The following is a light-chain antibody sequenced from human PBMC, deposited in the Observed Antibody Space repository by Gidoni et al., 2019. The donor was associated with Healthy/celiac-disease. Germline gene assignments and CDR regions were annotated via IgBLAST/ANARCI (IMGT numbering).Light chain of an antibody. V-gene: IGKV1-8*01. CDR1: QGISSY. CDR3: QQYYSYPPYS. Sequence: AIRMTQSPSSFSASTGDRGTITCRASQGISSYLAWYQQKPGKGPKLLIYAASTLQSGVPSRFSGSGSGTDFTLTISCLQSEDFATYYCQQYYSYPPYSFGQGTKLEIK. J-gene: IGKJ2*03. CDR2: AAS.